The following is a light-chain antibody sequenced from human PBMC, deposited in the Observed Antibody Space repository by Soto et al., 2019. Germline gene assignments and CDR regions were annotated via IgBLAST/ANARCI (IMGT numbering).Light chain of an antibody. CDR1: SSNIGSNY. Sequence: QSVLTQPPSASGTPGQRVTISCSGSSSNIGSNYVYWYQQLPGTAPKLLIYRNNQRPSGVPGRFSGSKSGTSASLAINGLRSEDEAAYYCAAWDDSLSGAVFGGGTQLTVL. J-gene: IGLJ7*01. CDR3: AAWDDSLSGAV. CDR2: RNN. V-gene: IGLV1-47*01.